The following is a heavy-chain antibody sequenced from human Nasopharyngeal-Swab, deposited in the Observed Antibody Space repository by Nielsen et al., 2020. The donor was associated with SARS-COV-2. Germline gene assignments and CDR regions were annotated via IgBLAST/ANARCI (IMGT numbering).Heavy chain of an antibody. Sequence: GESLKLSCAASGFTFSNYWMHWVRHAPGKGLEWVARVNSDVSRPSYADSVKGRVTLSRDNAKNTLFLQMHSLRAEDTAMYYCARASIAAAGTQDYWGQGTLVTVSS. J-gene: IGHJ4*02. D-gene: IGHD6-13*01. CDR3: ARASIAAAGTQDY. CDR1: GFTFSNYW. V-gene: IGHV3-74*01. CDR2: VNSDVSRP.